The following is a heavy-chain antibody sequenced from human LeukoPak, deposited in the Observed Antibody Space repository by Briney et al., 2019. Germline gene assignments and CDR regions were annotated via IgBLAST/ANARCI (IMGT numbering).Heavy chain of an antibody. CDR3: TTDVSPWMYYYDSSGYYSLPAY. Sequence: GGSLRLSCTGSGLTFGDYAMTWVRQAPGKGLEWVGFIRSQIYGGTPEYAASVKGRFTISRDDSEGVAYLQMNSLKTEDTAVYYCTTDVSPWMYYYDSSGYYSLPAYWGQGTLVTVSS. CDR1: GLTFGDYA. CDR2: IRSQIYGGTP. J-gene: IGHJ4*02. D-gene: IGHD3-22*01. V-gene: IGHV3-49*04.